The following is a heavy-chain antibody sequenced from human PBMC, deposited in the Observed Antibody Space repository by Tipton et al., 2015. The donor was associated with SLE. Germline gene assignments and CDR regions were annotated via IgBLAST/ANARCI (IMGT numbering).Heavy chain of an antibody. D-gene: IGHD2-21*01. CDR1: GFAFSSYS. J-gene: IGHJ6*03. CDR2: ISSSSSYI. Sequence: SLRLSCAASGFAFSSYSMNWVRQVPGKGLEWVSSISSSSSYIYYADSVKGRFTISRDNAKNSLYLQMNSLRAEDTAVYYCARVFLMYYYYMDVWGKGTTVTVSS. V-gene: IGHV3-21*01. CDR3: ARVFLMYYYYMDV.